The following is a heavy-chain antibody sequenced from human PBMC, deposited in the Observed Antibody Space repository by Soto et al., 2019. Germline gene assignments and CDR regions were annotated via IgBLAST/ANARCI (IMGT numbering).Heavy chain of an antibody. J-gene: IGHJ4*02. Sequence: ASVKVSCKASGYTFSTFPVHWVRQAPGQNLEWMGWINAANGDTGYSQNFQGRVTITRDTTADTAYMELSGLRSEDTAVYYCARKDYYGSGSYHCDYWGQGTLVTVSS. CDR3: ARKDYYGSGSYHCDY. CDR1: GYTFSTFP. D-gene: IGHD3-10*01. V-gene: IGHV1-3*01. CDR2: INAANGDT.